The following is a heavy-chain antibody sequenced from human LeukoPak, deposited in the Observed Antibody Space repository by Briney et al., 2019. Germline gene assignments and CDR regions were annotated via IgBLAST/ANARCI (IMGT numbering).Heavy chain of an antibody. CDR2: TIPIFGTA. V-gene: IGHV1-69*13. CDR3: ARVNTAMALAHFDY. J-gene: IGHJ4*02. D-gene: IGHD5-18*01. CDR1: GGTFSSYA. Sequence: SVKVSCKASGGTFSSYAISWVRQAPGQGLEWMGGTIPIFGTANYAQKFQGRVTITADGSTSTAYMELSSLRSEDTAVYYCARVNTAMALAHFDYWGQGTLVTVSS.